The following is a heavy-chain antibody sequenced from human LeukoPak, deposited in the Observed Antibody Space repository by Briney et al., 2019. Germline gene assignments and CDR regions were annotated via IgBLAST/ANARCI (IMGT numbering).Heavy chain of an antibody. V-gene: IGHV4-39*01. CDR1: SDSISSSTYY. J-gene: IGHJ4*02. D-gene: IGHD2-15*01. CDR2: IYYSGSS. CDR3: ARHVRFCSGGTCHGPDYFDY. Sequence: SETLSLTCTVFSDSISSSTYYWGWIRQPPGKGLEWIGSIYYSGSSYYKTSLKSRVTISVDTSKKQFSLRLSSVTAADTAVYYCARHVRFCSGGTCHGPDYFDYWGQGTLATVSS.